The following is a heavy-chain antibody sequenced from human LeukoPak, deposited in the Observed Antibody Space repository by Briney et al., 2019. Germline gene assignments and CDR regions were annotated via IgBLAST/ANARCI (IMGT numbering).Heavy chain of an antibody. Sequence: NTGGSLRLSCAASGFTFSSYSMNWVRQAPGKGLEWVSSISSSSSYIYYADSVKGRFTISRDNAKNSLYLQMNSLRAEDTAVYYCVRGLRITVEMALYVYWGQGTLVTVSS. J-gene: IGHJ4*02. CDR2: ISSSSSYI. V-gene: IGHV3-21*01. CDR3: VRGLRITVEMALYVY. CDR1: GFTFSSYS. D-gene: IGHD5-24*01.